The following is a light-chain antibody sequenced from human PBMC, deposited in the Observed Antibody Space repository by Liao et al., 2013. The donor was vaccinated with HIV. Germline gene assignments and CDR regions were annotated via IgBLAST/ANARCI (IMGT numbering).Light chain of an antibody. Sequence: SYVLTQPPSVSVAPGETATITCGGNNIGTKSVHWYQQKPGQAPTLVIYYDNERPSGIPERFSGSNSGNTATLTISGTQPMDEADYYCQAWDSNTAYVFGTGTKVSVL. J-gene: IGLJ1*01. CDR3: QAWDSNTAYV. CDR1: NIGTKS. CDR2: YDN. V-gene: IGLV3-21*01.